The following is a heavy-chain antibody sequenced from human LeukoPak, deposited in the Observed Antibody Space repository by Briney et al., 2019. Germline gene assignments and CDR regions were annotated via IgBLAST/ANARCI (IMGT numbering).Heavy chain of an antibody. CDR3: ARGLMVRGPSDY. Sequence: PSETLSLTCAVYGGSFSGYCWSWIRQPPGKGLEWIGEINHSGSTNYNPSLKSRVTISVDTSKNQFSLKLSSVTAADTAVYYCARGLMVRGPSDYWGQGTLVTVSS. V-gene: IGHV4-34*01. CDR2: INHSGST. J-gene: IGHJ4*02. D-gene: IGHD3-10*01. CDR1: GGSFSGYC.